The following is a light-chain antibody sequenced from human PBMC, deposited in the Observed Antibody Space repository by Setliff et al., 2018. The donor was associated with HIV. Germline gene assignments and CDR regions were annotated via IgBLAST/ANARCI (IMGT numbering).Light chain of an antibody. CDR2: GVD. CDR3: AAWDGSLNAYL. CDR1: ISNIGSNT. Sequence: QSVLTQPPSASGTPGRSITISCSGSISNIGSNTVNWYQQLPGTAPKLLMYGVDQRPSGVPDRFSASKSGTSASLAISGLQSEDEADYYCAAWDGSLNAYLFGTGTKATVL. J-gene: IGLJ1*01. V-gene: IGLV1-44*01.